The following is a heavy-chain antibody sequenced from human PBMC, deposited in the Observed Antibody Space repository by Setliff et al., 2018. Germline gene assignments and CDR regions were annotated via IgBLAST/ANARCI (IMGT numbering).Heavy chain of an antibody. CDR2: IVVGSGNT. V-gene: IGHV1-58*01. CDR1: GFTFSSST. J-gene: IGHJ5*02. CDR3: AREDALGSARRFDP. Sequence: VASVKVSCKASGFTFSSSTVQWVRQARGQCLEWIGWIVVGSGNTNYAQKFQERVTITRDMSTNTAYMELSSLRSDDTAVYYCAREDALGSARRFDPWGQGTLVTVSS. D-gene: IGHD3-10*01.